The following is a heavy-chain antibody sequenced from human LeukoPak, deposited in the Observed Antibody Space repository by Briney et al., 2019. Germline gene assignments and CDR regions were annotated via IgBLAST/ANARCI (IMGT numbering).Heavy chain of an antibody. CDR1: GGSFSGYY. Sequence: KPSETLSLTCAVYGGSFSGYYWSWIRQPPGKGLEWIGEINHSGSTNYNPSLKSRVTISVDPSKNQFSLKLSSVTAADTAVYYCARLAQNRGRYFDLWGRGTLGTVSS. J-gene: IGHJ2*01. CDR2: INHSGST. CDR3: ARLAQNRGRYFDL. D-gene: IGHD2/OR15-2a*01. V-gene: IGHV4-34*01.